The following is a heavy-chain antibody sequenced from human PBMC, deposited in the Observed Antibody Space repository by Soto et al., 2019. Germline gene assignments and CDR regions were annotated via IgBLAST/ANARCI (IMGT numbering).Heavy chain of an antibody. V-gene: IGHV3-21*01. D-gene: IGHD6-13*01. CDR2: ISSSSSYI. Sequence: EVQLVESGGGLVKPGGSLRISCAASGFTFSSYSMNWVRQAPGKGLEWVSSISSSSSYIYYADSVKGRFTISRDNAKNSLYLQMNSLRAEDTAVYYCARFGGYSTTFDYWGQGTLVTVSS. CDR3: ARFGGYSTTFDY. CDR1: GFTFSSYS. J-gene: IGHJ4*02.